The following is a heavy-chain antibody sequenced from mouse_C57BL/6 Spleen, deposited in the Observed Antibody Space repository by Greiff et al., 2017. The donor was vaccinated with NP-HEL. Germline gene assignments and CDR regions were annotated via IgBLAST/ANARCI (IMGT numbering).Heavy chain of an antibody. CDR1: GYAFSSYW. CDR3: ARKGIYYYGSNLYFDV. Sequence: QVQLKESGAELVKPGASVKISCKASGYAFSSYWMNWVKQRPGKGLEWIGQIYPGDGDTNYNGKFKGKATLTADKSSSTAYMQLSSLTSEDSAVYFCARKGIYYYGSNLYFDVWGTGTTVTVSS. J-gene: IGHJ1*03. V-gene: IGHV1-80*01. D-gene: IGHD1-1*01. CDR2: IYPGDGDT.